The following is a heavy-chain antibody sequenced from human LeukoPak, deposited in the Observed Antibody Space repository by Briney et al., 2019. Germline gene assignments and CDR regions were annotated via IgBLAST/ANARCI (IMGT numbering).Heavy chain of an antibody. Sequence: GASVKVSCKASGGTFSSYAISWVRQAPGQGLEWMGGIIPIFGTANYAQKFQGRVTITADESTSTAYMELSSLRSEDTAVYYCASIGVRYYDFWTGAFDIWGQGTMVTVSS. D-gene: IGHD3-3*01. CDR1: GGTFSSYA. CDR2: IIPIFGTA. J-gene: IGHJ3*02. V-gene: IGHV1-69*13. CDR3: ASIGVRYYDFWTGAFDI.